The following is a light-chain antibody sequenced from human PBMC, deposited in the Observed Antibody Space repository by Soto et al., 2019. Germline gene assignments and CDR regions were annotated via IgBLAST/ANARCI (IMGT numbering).Light chain of an antibody. V-gene: IGKV1-39*01. CDR2: AAS. CDR3: QQSYSTPFT. J-gene: IGKJ3*01. CDR1: QTISSY. Sequence: DIQMTQSPSSLSASVGDGVTITCLASQTISSYLNWYQQRPGKAPRLLIYAASTLQSGVPSRFSGRGFATEFTLAINSLQPEDFATYYCQQSYSTPFTFGPGTKVDIK.